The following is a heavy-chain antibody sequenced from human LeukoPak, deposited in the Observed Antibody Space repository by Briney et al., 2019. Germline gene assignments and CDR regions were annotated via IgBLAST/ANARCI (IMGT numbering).Heavy chain of an antibody. CDR2: VSKDGITT. V-gene: IGHV3-74*01. J-gene: IGHJ4*02. CDR3: AKRSDYGGNWNYFDY. CDR1: GFTFDSYW. Sequence: GGSLRLSCAASGFTFDSYWMHWVRQDPGTGLVWVSRVSKDGITTTYADSVKGRFTISRDNTRNMLYLQMNSLRAEDTAVYYCAKRSDYGGNWNYFDYWGQGTLVTVSS. D-gene: IGHD4-23*01.